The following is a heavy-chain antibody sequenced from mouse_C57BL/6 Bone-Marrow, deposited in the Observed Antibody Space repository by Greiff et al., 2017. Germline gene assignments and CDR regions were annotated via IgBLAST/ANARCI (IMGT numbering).Heavy chain of an antibody. J-gene: IGHJ2*01. CDR3: ARLGVVDY. CDR1: GFTFSSYG. V-gene: IGHV5-6*01. Sequence: EVQGVESGGDLVKPGGSLKLSCAASGFTFSSYGMSWVRQTPDKRLEWVATISSGGSYTYYPDSVKGRFTISRDNAKNTLYLQMSSLKSEDTAMYYWARLGVVDYWGQGTTLTVSS. CDR2: ISSGGSYT. D-gene: IGHD1-1*02.